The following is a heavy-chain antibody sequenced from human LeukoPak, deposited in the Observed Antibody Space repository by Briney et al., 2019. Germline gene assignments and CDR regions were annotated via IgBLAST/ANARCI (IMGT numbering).Heavy chain of an antibody. CDR1: GGSISGHY. J-gene: IGHJ5*02. Sequence: PSETQSLTCTVSGGSISGHYWSWIRQSPEKGLESIAYVFSTGSPNYNPSLESRGTISVDTSKNQISLTLISVTAADTALYYCARARYYSDAGSYFIDQWGQGTPVNVSS. CDR2: VFSTGSP. V-gene: IGHV4-59*11. CDR3: ARARYYSDAGSYFIDQ. D-gene: IGHD3-10*01.